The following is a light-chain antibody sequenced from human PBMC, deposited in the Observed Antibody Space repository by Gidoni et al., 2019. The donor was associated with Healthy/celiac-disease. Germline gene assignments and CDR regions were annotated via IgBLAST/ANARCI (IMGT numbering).Light chain of an antibody. J-gene: IGKJ2*01. CDR3: QQYNNWPPPMYT. Sequence: EIVMTQSPATLSVSPGERATLSCRASQSVSSNLAWYQQKPGQAPRLLIYGASTRATGIPARFSGSGSGTEFTLTISSLQSEDFAVYYCQQYNNWPPPMYTFXQXTKLXIK. V-gene: IGKV3-15*01. CDR2: GAS. CDR1: QSVSSN.